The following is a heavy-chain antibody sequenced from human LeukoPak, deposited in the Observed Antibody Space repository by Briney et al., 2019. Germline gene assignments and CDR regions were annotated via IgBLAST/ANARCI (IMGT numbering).Heavy chain of an antibody. CDR1: GFSFSSYA. J-gene: IGHJ4*02. Sequence: GGSLGLSCAASGFSFSSYAMTWVRQAPGKGLEWVSTIDVSGDNTYYADSVKGRFTISRDNSKNTLYLQMNSLRAEDTAAYYCAKDQGWTDGSGDYWGRGALVTVSS. D-gene: IGHD3-10*01. CDR2: IDVSGDNT. V-gene: IGHV3-23*01. CDR3: AKDQGWTDGSGDY.